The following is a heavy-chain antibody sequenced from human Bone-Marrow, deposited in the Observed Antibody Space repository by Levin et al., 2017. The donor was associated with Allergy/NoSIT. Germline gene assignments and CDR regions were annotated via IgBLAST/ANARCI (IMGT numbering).Heavy chain of an antibody. D-gene: IGHD4/OR15-4a*01. Sequence: GGSLRLSCAASGLTFSNAWMSWVRQAGKGLEWVGRIKRKTDGGTTEYAAPVKGRFTISRDDSKNTLYLQMNSLKIEDTGVYYCTIDYGDYFDYWGQGSLVTVSS. V-gene: IGHV3-15*01. CDR2: IKRKTDGGTT. CDR3: TIDYGDYFDY. J-gene: IGHJ4*02. CDR1: GLTFSNAW.